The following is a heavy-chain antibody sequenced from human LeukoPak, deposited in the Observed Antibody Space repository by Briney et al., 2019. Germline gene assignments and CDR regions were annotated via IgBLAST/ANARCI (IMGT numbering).Heavy chain of an antibody. J-gene: IGHJ3*02. CDR2: IYYSGST. V-gene: IGHV4-30-4*01. Sequence: SQTLSLTCTVSGGSISSGDYYWSWIRQPPGKGLEWIGYIYYSGSTYYNPSLKSRVTISVDTSKNQFSLKLSSVTAADTAVYYCARGEITIFWNDAFGIWGQGTMVTVSS. D-gene: IGHD3-9*01. CDR1: GGSISSGDYY. CDR3: ARGEITIFWNDAFGI.